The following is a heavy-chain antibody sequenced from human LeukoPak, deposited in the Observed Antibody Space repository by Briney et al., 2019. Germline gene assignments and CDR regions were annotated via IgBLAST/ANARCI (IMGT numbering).Heavy chain of an antibody. CDR2: ISGNSDTI. J-gene: IGHJ6*03. D-gene: IGHD3-10*01. CDR1: GFTLKDYA. V-gene: IGHV3-9*01. CDR3: TKGPENYYGSNSRTYYYYYMDV. Sequence: GRSLRLSCAASGFTLKDYAMHWVRQAPGKGLEWVSGISGNSDTITYADSVKGRFTISRDNAENSLYLQMDSLRVEDTALYYCTKGPENYYGSNSRTYYYYYMDVWGKGTTVTVSS.